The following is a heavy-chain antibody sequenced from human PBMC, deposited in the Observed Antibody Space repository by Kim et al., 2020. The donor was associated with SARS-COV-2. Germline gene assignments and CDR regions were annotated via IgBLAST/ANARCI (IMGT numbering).Heavy chain of an antibody. Sequence: ASVKVSCKASGYTFTSYAMHWVRQAPGQRLEWMGWINAGNGNTKYSQKFQGRVTITRDTSASTAYMELSSLRSEDTAVYYCARDKGMVRGVIIPRYWYFDLWGRGTLVTVSS. J-gene: IGHJ2*01. CDR1: GYTFTSYA. CDR2: INAGNGNT. D-gene: IGHD3-10*01. CDR3: ARDKGMVRGVIIPRYWYFDL. V-gene: IGHV1-3*01.